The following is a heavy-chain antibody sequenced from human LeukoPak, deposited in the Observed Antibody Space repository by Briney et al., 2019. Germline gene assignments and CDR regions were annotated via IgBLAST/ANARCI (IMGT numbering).Heavy chain of an antibody. D-gene: IGHD3-10*01. CDR1: GFTFSSYA. CDR3: AKLLWFGELLGHYFDY. Sequence: GGSLRLSCAASGFTFSSYAMSWVRQAPGKGLEWVSAISGSGGSTYYADSVKGRFTISRDNSKNTLYLQMNSLRAEDTAVYYCAKLLWFGELLGHYFDYWGQGTLVTVSS. V-gene: IGHV3-23*01. J-gene: IGHJ4*02. CDR2: ISGSGGST.